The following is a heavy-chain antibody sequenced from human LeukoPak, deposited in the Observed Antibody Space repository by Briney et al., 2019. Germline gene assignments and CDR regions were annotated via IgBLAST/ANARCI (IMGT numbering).Heavy chain of an antibody. V-gene: IGHV3-7*01. J-gene: IGHJ3*02. CDR1: GFTFSSYW. CDR3: ARGRGYCSGGSCYSEAANDAFDI. CDR2: IKQDGSEK. D-gene: IGHD2-15*01. Sequence: GGSLRLSCAASGFTFSSYWMSWVRQAPGKGLEWVANIKQDGSEKYYVDSVKGRFTISRDNAKNSLYLQMNSLRAEDTAVYYCARGRGYCSGGSCYSEAANDAFDIWGQGTMVTVSS.